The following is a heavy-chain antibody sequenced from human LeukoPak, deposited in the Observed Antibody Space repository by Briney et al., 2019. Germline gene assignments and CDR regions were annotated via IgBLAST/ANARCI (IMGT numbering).Heavy chain of an antibody. CDR3: ARGQKYRNGYTVTELGSGYFHY. Sequence: GGSLRLSCAASGFTFSSYWMSWVRQAPGKGLEWVANIKQDGSEKYYVNSVKGRFTISRDNGKNSLYLQMNSLRAEDTAVYYCARGQKYRNGYTVTELGSGYFHYWGQGTLVTVSS. CDR2: IKQDGSEK. J-gene: IGHJ4*02. V-gene: IGHV3-7*01. CDR1: GFTFSSYW. D-gene: IGHD5-18*01.